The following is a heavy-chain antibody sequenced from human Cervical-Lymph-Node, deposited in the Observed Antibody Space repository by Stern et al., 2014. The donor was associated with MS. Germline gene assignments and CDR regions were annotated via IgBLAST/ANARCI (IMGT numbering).Heavy chain of an antibody. J-gene: IGHJ4*02. D-gene: IGHD4-23*01. CDR1: QYTFTSYY. V-gene: IGHV1-46*03. CDR3: TREKYGGNYLDY. Sequence: VQLVESGAEVKKPGASVKVSCKASQYTFTSYYMHWVRQAPGQGLEWMGIINPNGGSTSYAQKFQGRVTKTRDTSTSTAYMELSGLRSEDTAVYYCTREKYGGNYLDYWGQGTLVTVSS. CDR2: INPNGGST.